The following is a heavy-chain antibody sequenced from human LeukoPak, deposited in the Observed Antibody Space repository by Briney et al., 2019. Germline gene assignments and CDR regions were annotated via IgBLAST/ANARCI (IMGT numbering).Heavy chain of an antibody. CDR3: AREGYYDSSGSHPDY. V-gene: IGHV3-33*01. J-gene: IGHJ4*02. CDR1: GFTFSSYG. D-gene: IGHD3-22*01. CDR2: IWYDGSNK. Sequence: GGSLRLSCAASGFTFSSYGMHWVRQAPGKGLEWVAVIWYDGSNKYYADSVKGRFTISRDNSKNTLYLQMNSLRAEDTAVYYCAREGYYDSSGSHPDYWGQGTLVTVSS.